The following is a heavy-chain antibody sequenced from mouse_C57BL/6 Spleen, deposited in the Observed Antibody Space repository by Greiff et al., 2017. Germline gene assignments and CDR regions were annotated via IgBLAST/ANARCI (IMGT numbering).Heavy chain of an antibody. Sequence: QVQLQQPGAELVMPGASVKLSCKASGYTFTSYWMHWVKQRPGQGLEWIGEIDPSDSYTNYNQKFQGKSTLTVDQSSSTAYMQLSSLASEDSAVYYCARGGVTGAMDYWGQGTSVTVSS. J-gene: IGHJ4*01. V-gene: IGHV1-69*01. CDR2: IDPSDSYT. CDR3: ARGGVTGAMDY. D-gene: IGHD2-2*01. CDR1: GYTFTSYW.